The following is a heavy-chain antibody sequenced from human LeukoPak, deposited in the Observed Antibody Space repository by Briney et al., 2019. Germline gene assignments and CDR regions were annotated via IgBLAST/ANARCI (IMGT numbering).Heavy chain of an antibody. Sequence: GGSLRLSCAASGFTFSSDAMSWVRQAPGKGLEWVSAISGSGGSTYYADSVKGRFTISRDNSKNTPYLQMNSLRAEDTAVYYCAKLLQWLDAFDIWGQGTMVTVSS. CDR3: AKLLQWLDAFDI. D-gene: IGHD6-19*01. CDR2: ISGSGGST. J-gene: IGHJ3*02. CDR1: GFTFSSDA. V-gene: IGHV3-23*01.